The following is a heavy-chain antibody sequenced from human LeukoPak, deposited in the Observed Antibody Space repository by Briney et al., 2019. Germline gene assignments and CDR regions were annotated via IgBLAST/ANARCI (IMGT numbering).Heavy chain of an antibody. CDR3: ARGGHYYDSSGRGFDY. V-gene: IGHV3-23*01. CDR2: ISGSGGST. J-gene: IGHJ4*02. CDR1: GFTFSSYA. D-gene: IGHD3-22*01. Sequence: GGSLRLSCAASGFTFSSYAMSWVRQAPGKGLEWVSAISGSGGSTYYADSVKGRFTISRDNSKNTLYLQMNSLRAEDTAVYYCARGGHYYDSSGRGFDYWGQGALVTVSS.